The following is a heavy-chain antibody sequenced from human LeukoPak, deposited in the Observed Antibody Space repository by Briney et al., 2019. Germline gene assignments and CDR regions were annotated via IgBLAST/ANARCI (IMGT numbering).Heavy chain of an antibody. CDR2: FDPEDGET. D-gene: IGHD2-15*01. CDR3: ATSPIVVVVAATLADPRLDY. V-gene: IGHV1-24*01. Sequence: ASVKVSCKVSGYTLTELSMHWVRQAPGKGLEWMGGFDPEDGETIYAQKFQGRVTMTEDTSTDTAYMKLSSLRSEDTAVYYCATSPIVVVVAATLADPRLDYWGQGTLVTVSS. CDR1: GYTLTELS. J-gene: IGHJ4*02.